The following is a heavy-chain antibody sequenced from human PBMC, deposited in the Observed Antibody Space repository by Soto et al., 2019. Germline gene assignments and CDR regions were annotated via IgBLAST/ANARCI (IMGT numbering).Heavy chain of an antibody. CDR2: IATYNTNR. V-gene: IGHV1-18*01. CDR1: GDTFTNFG. D-gene: IGHD3-10*01. CDR3: ATVLRGVVNWFDP. J-gene: IGHJ5*02. Sequence: ASVKVSCKTSGDTFTNFGLSWVRQAPGQGLEWMGWIATYNTNRNYAQKFQGRLTLTTDTSTSTAYMELKSLGYDDTAVYYCATVLRGVVNWFDPWGQGTLVTVSS.